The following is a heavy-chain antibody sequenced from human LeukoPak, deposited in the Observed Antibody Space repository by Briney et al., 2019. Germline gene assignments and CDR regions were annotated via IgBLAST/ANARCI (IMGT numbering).Heavy chain of an antibody. J-gene: IGHJ4*02. Sequence: SQTLSLTCAISGDSVSSNSAAWNWIRQSPSRGLEWLGRTYYRSKWYNDYAVSVKSRITINPDTSKNQFSLQLNSVTPEDTAVYYCARGNLYSGSGSSPLDYWGQGTVVTVSS. CDR3: ARGNLYSGSGSSPLDY. CDR2: TYYRSKWYN. CDR1: GDSVSSNSAA. V-gene: IGHV6-1*01. D-gene: IGHD3-10*01.